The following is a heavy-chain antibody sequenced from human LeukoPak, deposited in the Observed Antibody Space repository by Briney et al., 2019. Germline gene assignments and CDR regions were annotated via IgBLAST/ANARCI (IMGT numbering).Heavy chain of an antibody. D-gene: IGHD1-20*01. CDR1: GYTFTSYY. CDR2: INPSGGST. J-gene: IGHJ4*02. V-gene: IGHV1-46*01. CDR3: ARDAAITGTPGTFDY. Sequence: ASVKVSCKASGYTFTSYYMHWVRQAPGQGLEWVGIINPSGGSTSYAQKFQGRVTMTRDMSTSTVYMELSSLRSEDTAVYYCARDAAITGTPGTFDYWGQGTLVTVSS.